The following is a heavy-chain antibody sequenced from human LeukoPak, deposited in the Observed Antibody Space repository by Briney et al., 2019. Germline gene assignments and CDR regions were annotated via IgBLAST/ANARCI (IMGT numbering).Heavy chain of an antibody. J-gene: IGHJ6*03. Sequence: SVKVSCKASGGTFSSYAISWVRQAPGQGLEWMGGIIPIFGTANYAQKFQGRVTITTDESTSTAYMELSSLRSEDTAVYYCARVPPRCGGDCCRLSSYSYYMDVWGKGTTVTVSS. CDR3: ARVPPRCGGDCCRLSSYSYYMDV. V-gene: IGHV1-69*05. CDR1: GGTFSSYA. D-gene: IGHD2-21*02. CDR2: IIPIFGTA.